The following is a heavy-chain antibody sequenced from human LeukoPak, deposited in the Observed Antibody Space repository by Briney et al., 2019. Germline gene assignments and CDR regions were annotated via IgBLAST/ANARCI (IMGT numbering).Heavy chain of an antibody. V-gene: IGHV3-30*04. J-gene: IGHJ6*03. Sequence: PGGSLRLSCAASGFTFSSYAMHWVRQAPGKGLEWVAVISYDGSNKYYADSVKGRFTISRDNSKNTLYLQMNSLRPEDTAVYYCARGGNKFYYYYYMDVWGKGTTVTVSS. CDR2: ISYDGSNK. CDR1: GFTFSSYA. CDR3: ARGGNKFYYYYYMDV. D-gene: IGHD1/OR15-1a*01.